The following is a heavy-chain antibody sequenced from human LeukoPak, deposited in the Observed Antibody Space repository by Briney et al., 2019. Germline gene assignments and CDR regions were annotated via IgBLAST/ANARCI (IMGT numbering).Heavy chain of an antibody. CDR2: IKQDGSVT. CDR1: GFILSRYW. D-gene: IGHD2-2*01. J-gene: IGHJ4*02. V-gene: IGHV3-7*01. CDR3: ARNLYIVEVPAAGVFDS. Sequence: PGGSLRLSCEASGFILSRYWMTWVRQAPGKGLEWVANIKQDGSVTFYVDSVKGRFTISRDNAKNSLYLQMSSLRAEDTAVYYCARNLYIVEVPAAGVFDSWGQGVLVTVSS.